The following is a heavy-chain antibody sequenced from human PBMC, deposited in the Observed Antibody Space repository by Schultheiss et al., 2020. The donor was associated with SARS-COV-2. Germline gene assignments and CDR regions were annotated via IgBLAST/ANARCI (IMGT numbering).Heavy chain of an antibody. J-gene: IGHJ3*02. V-gene: IGHV3-15*01. CDR3: TTDRPSYCSSTSCYTGGGDAFDI. D-gene: IGHD2-2*02. CDR1: GFTFSSYA. CDR2: IKSKTDGGTT. Sequence: GGSLRLSCAASGFTFSSYAMHWVRQAPGKGLEWVGRIKSKTDGGTTDYAAPVKGRFTISRDDSKNTLYLQMNSLKTEDTAVYYCTTDRPSYCSSTSCYTGGGDAFDIWGQGTMVTVSS.